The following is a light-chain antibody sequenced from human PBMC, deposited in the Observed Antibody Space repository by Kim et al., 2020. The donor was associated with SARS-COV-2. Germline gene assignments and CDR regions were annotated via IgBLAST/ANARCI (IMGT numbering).Light chain of an antibody. J-gene: IGLJ3*02. CDR1: ALPKQY. Sequence: SYELTQPPSVSVSPGQTARITCSGDALPKQYVYWFQQKPGQAPVVVIYEDTERPSGIPERFSGSTSGTTVTLTISGVQAEDEADYYCQSADSSDPFWVFG. V-gene: IGLV3-25*03. CDR3: QSADSSDPFWV. CDR2: EDT.